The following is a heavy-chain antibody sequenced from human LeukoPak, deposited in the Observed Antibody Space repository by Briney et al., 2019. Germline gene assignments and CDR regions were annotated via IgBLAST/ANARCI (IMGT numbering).Heavy chain of an antibody. CDR1: GFTFSSYD. CDR3: ARGVDTAMVYNDY. CDR2: ISSSGSTI. D-gene: IGHD5-18*01. J-gene: IGHJ4*02. V-gene: IGHV3-48*03. Sequence: GVSLRLSCAASGFTFSSYDMNWVRQAPGKGLEWVSYISSSGSTIYYADSVKGRFTISRDNAKNSLCLQMNSLRAEDTAIYYCARGVDTAMVYNDYWGQGTLVTVSS.